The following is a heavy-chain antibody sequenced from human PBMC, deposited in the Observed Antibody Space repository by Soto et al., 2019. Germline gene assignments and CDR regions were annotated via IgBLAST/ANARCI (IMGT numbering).Heavy chain of an antibody. V-gene: IGHV3-48*02. CDR1: GFAFSSYS. D-gene: IGHD2-8*01. Sequence: EVQLVESGGGLVQPGGSLRLSCAASGFAFSSYSMNWVRQAPGKGLEWVSFISSSSSTIYYSDSVKGRFTISRDNAKNSLYLQMNRLREEDTAVYYCARDQYWSNGNYYYYGIDVWGQGTTVTVSS. CDR3: ARDQYWSNGNYYYYGIDV. CDR2: ISSSSSTI. J-gene: IGHJ6*02.